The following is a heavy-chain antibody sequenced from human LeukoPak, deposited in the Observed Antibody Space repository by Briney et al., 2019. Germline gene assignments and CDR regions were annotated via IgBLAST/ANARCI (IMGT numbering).Heavy chain of an antibody. Sequence: SETLSLTCTVSGGSISSSSYYWGWIRRPPGKGLEWIGSIYYSGSTYYNPSLKSRVTISVDTSKNQFSLKLSSVTAADTAVYYCARPAGYCSSTSCYMGGVYWYYMDVWGKGTTVTVSS. J-gene: IGHJ6*03. CDR3: ARPAGYCSSTSCYMGGVYWYYMDV. V-gene: IGHV4-39*01. CDR2: IYYSGST. D-gene: IGHD2-2*02. CDR1: GGSISSSSYY.